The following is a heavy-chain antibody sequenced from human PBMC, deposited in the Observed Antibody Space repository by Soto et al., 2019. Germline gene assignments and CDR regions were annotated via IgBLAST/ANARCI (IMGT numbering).Heavy chain of an antibody. J-gene: IGHJ4*02. V-gene: IGHV4-34*01. CDR1: GGSFSGYY. CDR3: ARGDESSGYDY. Sequence: QVQPQQWGAGLLKPSETLSLTCAVYGGSFSGYYWSWIRQPPGKGLEWIGEINHSGSTNYNPSLKSRVTISVDTSKNQFSLKLSSVTAADTAVYYCARGDESSGYDYWGQGTLVTVSS. D-gene: IGHD3-22*01. CDR2: INHSGST.